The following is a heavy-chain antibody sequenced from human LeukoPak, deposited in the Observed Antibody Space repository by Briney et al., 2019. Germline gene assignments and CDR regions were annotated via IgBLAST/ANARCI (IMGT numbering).Heavy chain of an antibody. CDR3: ARDRHTIFGVVITSGFDY. V-gene: IGHV1-18*01. CDR1: GYTFTSYG. D-gene: IGHD3-3*01. Sequence: ASVKVSCKASGYTFTSYGISWVRQAPGQGLEWMGWISAYNGNTNYAQKLQGRVTMTTDTSTSTAYMELRRLRSDDTAVYYCARDRHTIFGVVITSGFDYWGQGTLVTVSS. J-gene: IGHJ4*02. CDR2: ISAYNGNT.